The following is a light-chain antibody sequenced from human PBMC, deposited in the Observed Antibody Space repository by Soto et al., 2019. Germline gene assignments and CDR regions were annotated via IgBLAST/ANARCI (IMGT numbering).Light chain of an antibody. CDR2: NSN. V-gene: IGLV1-44*01. J-gene: IGLJ2*01. CDR1: GSNIGSND. CDR3: GAWDDSLKGVV. Sequence: QAVVTQSPSASGTPGQAVTISCSGGGSNIGSNDAHCYQQLPGTAPTLLIYNSNQRPSGVPARFSGYKSGTSTSLAISGLQYDDEDDYHCGAWDDSLKGVVFGGGTKLTVL.